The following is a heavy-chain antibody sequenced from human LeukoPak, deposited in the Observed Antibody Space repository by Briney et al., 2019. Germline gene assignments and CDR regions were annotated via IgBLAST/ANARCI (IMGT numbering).Heavy chain of an antibody. V-gene: IGHV4-59*01. D-gene: IGHD6-13*01. J-gene: IGHJ4*02. CDR2: IYYSGST. CDR1: GGSISSYY. CDR3: AREGGSSSWYDY. Sequence: PSETLSLTCTVSGGSISSYYWSWIRQPPGKGLEWIGYIYYSGSTNYNPSLKSRVTISLDTSKNQFSLKLRSVTAADTAVYYCAREGGSSSWYDYWGQGTLVTVSS.